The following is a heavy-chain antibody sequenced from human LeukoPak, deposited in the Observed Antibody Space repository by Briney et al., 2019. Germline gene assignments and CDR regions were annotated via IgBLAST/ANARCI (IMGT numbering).Heavy chain of an antibody. CDR1: GFTFSSYS. J-gene: IGHJ4*02. CDR2: ISSSSYI. CDR3: ARGYDFWSGYSGFDY. V-gene: IGHV3-21*01. D-gene: IGHD3-3*01. Sequence: GGSLRLSCAASGFTFSSYSMNWVRQAPGKGLEWVSSISSSSYIYYADSVKGRFTISRDNAKNSLYLQMNSLRAEDTAVYYCARGYDFWSGYSGFDYWGQGTLVTVSS.